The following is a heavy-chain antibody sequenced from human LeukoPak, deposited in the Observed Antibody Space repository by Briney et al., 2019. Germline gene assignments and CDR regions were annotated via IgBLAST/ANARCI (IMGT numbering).Heavy chain of an antibody. V-gene: IGHV3-15*01. CDR1: GFTFSNAW. CDR2: IKSKTDGGTT. J-gene: IGHJ6*03. Sequence: PGGSLRLSCAASGFTFSNAWMSWVRQAPGKGLEWVGRIKSKTDGGTTDYAAPVKGRFTISRDDSKNTLYLQMNSLKTEDTAVYYCTTPLPGGWDYYYYYYMDVWGKGTTVTVSS. D-gene: IGHD1-26*01. CDR3: TTPLPGGWDYYYYYYMDV.